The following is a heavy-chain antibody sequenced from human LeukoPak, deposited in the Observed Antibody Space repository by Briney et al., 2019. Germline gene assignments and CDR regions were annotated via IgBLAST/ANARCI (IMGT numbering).Heavy chain of an antibody. CDR1: AGSIRSYH. Sequence: SETLSLTCTVSAGSIRSYHWNWVRQSPGRGLEGIGYFYYTWSSNYSPSLKRRVTISVDTSNSQLSLRLSSVTASDTAVYYCARKYDILTGFDYWGQGTLVTVSS. D-gene: IGHD3-9*01. CDR2: FYYTWSS. CDR3: ARKYDILTGFDY. V-gene: IGHV4-59*08. J-gene: IGHJ4*02.